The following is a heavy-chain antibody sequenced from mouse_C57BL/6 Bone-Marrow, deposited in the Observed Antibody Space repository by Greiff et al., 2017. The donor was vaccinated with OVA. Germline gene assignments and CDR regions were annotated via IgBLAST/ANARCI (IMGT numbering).Heavy chain of an antibody. V-gene: IGHV1-26*01. Sequence: EVQLQQSGPELVKPGASVKISCKASGYTFTDYYMNWVKQSHGKSLEWIGDINPNNGGTSYNQKFKGKATLTVDKSSSTAYMELRSLTSEDSAVYDCASDGGSSYWYFDVWGTGTTVTVSA. D-gene: IGHD1-1*01. J-gene: IGHJ1*03. CDR3: ASDGGSSYWYFDV. CDR1: GYTFTDYY. CDR2: INPNNGGT.